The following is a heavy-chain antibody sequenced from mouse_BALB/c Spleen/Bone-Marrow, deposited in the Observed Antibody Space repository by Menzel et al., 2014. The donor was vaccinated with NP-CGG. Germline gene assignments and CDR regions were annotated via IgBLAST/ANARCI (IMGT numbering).Heavy chain of an antibody. CDR1: GYTFTSYY. J-gene: IGHJ4*01. CDR3: SRATIITKGSIDY. CDR2: IYPGNVNT. D-gene: IGHD2-4*01. V-gene: IGHV1S56*01. Sequence: QVQLQQSGPGLVKPGASVWISCKASGYTFTSYYIHWVQQRPGQGLEWIGWIYPGNVNTKYNATFKGKATLTADKSSSTDYMQLSILTAEDAAVYFCSRATIITKGSIDYWGQGTSVTVSS.